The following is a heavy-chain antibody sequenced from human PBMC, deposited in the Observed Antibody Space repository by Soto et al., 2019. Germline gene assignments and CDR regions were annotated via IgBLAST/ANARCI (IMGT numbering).Heavy chain of an antibody. CDR2: ISSSGSTI. D-gene: IGHD1-26*01. CDR3: ANSGSYSNWFDP. Sequence: GALRLSCAASGFTFSSYEMNWVRQAPGKGLEWVSYISSSGSTIYYADSVKGRFTISRDNAKNSLYLQMNSLRAEDTAVYYCANSGSYSNWFDPWGQGTLVTVSS. J-gene: IGHJ5*02. CDR1: GFTFSSYE. V-gene: IGHV3-48*03.